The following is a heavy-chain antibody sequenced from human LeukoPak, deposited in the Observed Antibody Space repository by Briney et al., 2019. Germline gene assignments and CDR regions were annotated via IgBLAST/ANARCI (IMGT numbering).Heavy chain of an antibody. Sequence: ASVKVSCKASGYTFTSYYMHWVRQAPGQGLEWMGIINPSGGSTSYAQKFQGRVTMTRDTSTSTVYMELSGLRSEDTAVYYCAMSNYDFWSGYYPMDVWGKGTTVTVSS. V-gene: IGHV1-46*03. CDR3: AMSNYDFWSGYYPMDV. CDR1: GYTFTSYY. D-gene: IGHD3-3*01. J-gene: IGHJ6*04. CDR2: INPSGGST.